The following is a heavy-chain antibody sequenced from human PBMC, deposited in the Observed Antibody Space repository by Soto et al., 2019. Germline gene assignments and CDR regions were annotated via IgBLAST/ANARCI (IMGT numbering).Heavy chain of an antibody. J-gene: IGHJ4*02. V-gene: IGHV3-7*05. Sequence: PGGSLRLSCAASGFTFSSYWMSWVRQAPGKGLEWVANIKQDGSEKYYVDSVKGRFTISRDNAKNSLYLQMNSLRAEDTAVYYCARDREYSSSCSDYWGQGTLVTVSS. CDR1: GFTFSSYW. CDR3: ARDREYSSSCSDY. CDR2: IKQDGSEK. D-gene: IGHD6-13*01.